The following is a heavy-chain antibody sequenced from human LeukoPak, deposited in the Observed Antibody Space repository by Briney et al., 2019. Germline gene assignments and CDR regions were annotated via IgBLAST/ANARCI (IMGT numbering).Heavy chain of an antibody. J-gene: IGHJ6*03. CDR2: INHSGST. Sequence: SETLSLTCAVYGGSFSGYYWRWIRQPPGKGLEWIGEINHSGSTNYNPSLKSRVTISVDTSKNQFSLKLSSVTAADTAVYYCASDWQADYYYMDVWGKGTTVTVSS. CDR3: ASDWQADYYYMDV. V-gene: IGHV4-34*01. CDR1: GGSFSGYY. D-gene: IGHD3-9*01.